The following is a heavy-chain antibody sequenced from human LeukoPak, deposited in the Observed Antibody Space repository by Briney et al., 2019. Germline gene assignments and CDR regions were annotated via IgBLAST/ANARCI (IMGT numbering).Heavy chain of an antibody. CDR2: IYPGDSDT. CDR3: ARQEAALLWFGETPNPHNWYFDL. D-gene: IGHD3-10*01. V-gene: IGHV5-51*01. J-gene: IGHJ2*01. Sequence: GESLKISCKGSGYSFTSYWIGWVRQMPGKGLEWMGIIYPGDSDTRYSPSFQGQVTISADKSISTAYLQWSSLKASDTAMYYCARQEAALLWFGETPNPHNWYFDLWGRGTLVTVSS. CDR1: GYSFTSYW.